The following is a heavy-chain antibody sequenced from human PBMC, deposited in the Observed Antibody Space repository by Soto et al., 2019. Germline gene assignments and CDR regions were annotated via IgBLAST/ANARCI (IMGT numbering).Heavy chain of an antibody. J-gene: IGHJ4*02. CDR1: GGSISSGGYY. CDR2: IYYSGST. D-gene: IGHD6-19*01. V-gene: IGHV4-31*03. Sequence: QVQLQESGPGLVKPSQTLSLTCTVSGGSISSGGYYWSWIRQHPGKGLEWIGYIYYSGSTSYNPPLKSRVTLSVDPSKNPFSLKLSSVTAADTAVYYCARYSAGTVDYWGQGTLVTVSS. CDR3: ARYSAGTVDY.